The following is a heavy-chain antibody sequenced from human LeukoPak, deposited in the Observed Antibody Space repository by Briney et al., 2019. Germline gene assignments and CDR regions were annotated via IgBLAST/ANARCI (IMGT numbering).Heavy chain of an antibody. CDR1: GFTFSSYA. V-gene: IGHV3-30-3*01. D-gene: IGHD6-13*01. CDR2: ISYDGSNK. Sequence: GGSLRLSCAASGFTFSSYAMHWVRQAPGKGLEWVAVISYDGSNKYYADSVKGRFTISRDNSKNTLYLQMNSLRAEDTAVYYCAREGIAAAFDYWGQGTLVTVSS. CDR3: AREGIAAAFDY. J-gene: IGHJ4*02.